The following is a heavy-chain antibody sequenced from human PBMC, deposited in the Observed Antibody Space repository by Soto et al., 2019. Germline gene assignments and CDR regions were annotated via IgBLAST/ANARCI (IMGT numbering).Heavy chain of an antibody. CDR2: IKSKPDDGTA. J-gene: IGHJ4*01. CDR1: GFTFSKAW. CDR3: RWALDCPRGSCIDY. D-gene: IGHD2-2*01. V-gene: IGHV3-15*01. Sequence: EVQLVESGGGLVKPGGSLRLSCVASGFTFSKAWMSWVRQAPGKGLEWVGPIKSKPDDGTADYAAPVKDRFTISRDDSENTLYLQMNSLKTEDTAVYYWRWALDCPRGSCIDYWGHGTLVTVSS.